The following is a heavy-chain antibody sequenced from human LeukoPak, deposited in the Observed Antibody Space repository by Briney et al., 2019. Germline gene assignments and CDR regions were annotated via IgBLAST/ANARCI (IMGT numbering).Heavy chain of an antibody. Sequence: GGSLRLSCAASGLTFSSHWMHWVRQAPGKGLVWVSRINSDGSSTSYADSVKGRFTISRDNAKNTLYLQMNSLRAEDTAVYYCARDLNYEGLFDYWGQGTLVTVSS. CDR3: ARDLNYEGLFDY. CDR2: INSDGSST. J-gene: IGHJ4*02. CDR1: GLTFSSHW. V-gene: IGHV3-74*01. D-gene: IGHD4-11*01.